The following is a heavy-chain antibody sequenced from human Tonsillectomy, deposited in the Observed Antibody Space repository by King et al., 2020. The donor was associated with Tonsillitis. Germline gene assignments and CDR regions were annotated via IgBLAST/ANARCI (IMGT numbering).Heavy chain of an antibody. V-gene: IGHV4-39*01. CDR3: ARRGDGEWYSSSAAFDY. Sequence: LQLQESGPGLVKPSETLSLTCTVSGGSISSSSYYWGWIRQPPGKGLEWIGSIYYSGSTYYNPSLKSRVTISVDTSKNQFSLKLSSVTAADTAVYYCARRGDGEWYSSSAAFDYWGQGTLVTVSS. J-gene: IGHJ4*02. CDR2: IYYSGST. CDR1: GGSISSSSYY. D-gene: IGHD6-6*01.